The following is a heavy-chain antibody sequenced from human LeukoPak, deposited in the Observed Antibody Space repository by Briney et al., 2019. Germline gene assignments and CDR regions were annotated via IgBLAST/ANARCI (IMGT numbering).Heavy chain of an antibody. CDR2: IYYSGST. CDR1: GGSISSYY. V-gene: IGHV4-59*01. J-gene: IGHJ4*02. D-gene: IGHD3-3*01. Sequence: PSETLSLTCTVSGGSISSYYWSWIRQPPGKGLEWIGYIYYSGSTNHNPSLKSRVTISVDTSKNQFSLKLSSVTAADTAVYYCARHDFWSGYPTDYWGQGTLVTVSS. CDR3: ARHDFWSGYPTDY.